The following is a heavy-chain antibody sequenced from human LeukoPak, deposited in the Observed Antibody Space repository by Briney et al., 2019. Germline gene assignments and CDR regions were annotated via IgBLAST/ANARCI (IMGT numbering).Heavy chain of an antibody. CDR2: ISSSSTYI. CDR3: TRGRGPNTAWDFQD. D-gene: IGHD2-21*02. Sequence: MPGGSLRLSCAASGFTFDNYWMQWVRQAPGKGLEWVASISSSSTYIFDTDSLRGRFTISRDNAKNSLYLQMNSLRAEDTAIYYCTRGRGPNTAWDFQDWGQGTRVTVSS. CDR1: GFTFDNYW. J-gene: IGHJ1*01. V-gene: IGHV3-21*04.